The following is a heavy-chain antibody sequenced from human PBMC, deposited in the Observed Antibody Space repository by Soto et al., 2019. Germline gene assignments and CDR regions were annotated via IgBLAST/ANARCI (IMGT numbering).Heavy chain of an antibody. J-gene: IGHJ4*02. V-gene: IGHV3-33*01. CDR3: ARSYSGSYYASDF. Sequence: QVQLVESGGGVVQPGRSLRLSCAASGFTFSTYGMHWVRQSPGKGLEWVALMWYDGSNKHYTGSVKGRFTISRDNSKNTLYLQMDSLRAEDTAVYYCARSYSGSYYASDFWGQGTLVTVSS. CDR2: MWYDGSNK. D-gene: IGHD1-26*01. CDR1: GFTFSTYG.